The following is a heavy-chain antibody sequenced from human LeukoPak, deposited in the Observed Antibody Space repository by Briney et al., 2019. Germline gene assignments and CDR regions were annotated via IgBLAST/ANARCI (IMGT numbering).Heavy chain of an antibody. V-gene: IGHV4-59*08. D-gene: IGHD5-18*01. J-gene: IGHJ4*02. CDR2: IYYSGST. CDR3: ASTRGTAMVDY. Sequence: PSETLSLTCTVSGGSISSHYWSWIRQPPGKGLEWIGYIYYSGSTNYNPSLKSRVTISVDTSKNQFSLKLSSVTAADTAVYYCASTRGTAMVDYWGQGTLVTVSS. CDR1: GGSISSHY.